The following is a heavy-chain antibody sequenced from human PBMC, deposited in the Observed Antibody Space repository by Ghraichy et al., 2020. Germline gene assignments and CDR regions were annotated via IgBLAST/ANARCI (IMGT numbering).Heavy chain of an antibody. D-gene: IGHD1-26*01. J-gene: IGHJ4*02. CDR2: IYYSGST. CDR1: GGSINSYY. V-gene: IGHV4-59*01. CDR3: ARSRSGSYSYFDY. Sequence: SETLSLTCTVSGGSINSYYWRWIRQPPGKGLEWIGYIYYSGSTNYNPSLKSRVTISVDTSKNQFSLKLSSVTAADTAVYYCARSRSGSYSYFDYWGQGTLVTVSS.